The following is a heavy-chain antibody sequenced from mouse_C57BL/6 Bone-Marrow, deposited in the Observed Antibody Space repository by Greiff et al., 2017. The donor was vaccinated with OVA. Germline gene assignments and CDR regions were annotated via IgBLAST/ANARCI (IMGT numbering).Heavy chain of an antibody. Sequence: QVQLQQSGAELVRPGTSVKVSCKASGYAFTNYLIEWVKQRPGQGLEWIGVINPGSGGTNYNEKFKGKATLTADKSSSTAYMQLSSLTSEDSAVYFCARGEVGYFDYWGQGTTLTVSS. V-gene: IGHV1-54*01. D-gene: IGHD1-1*01. CDR1: GYAFTNYL. CDR3: ARGEVGYFDY. J-gene: IGHJ2*01. CDR2: INPGSGGT.